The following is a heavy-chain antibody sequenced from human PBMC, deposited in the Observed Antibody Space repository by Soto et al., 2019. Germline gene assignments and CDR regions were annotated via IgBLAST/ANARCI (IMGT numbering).Heavy chain of an antibody. CDR2: IYYSGST. D-gene: IGHD6-13*01. CDR3: AREGIAAADLDH. V-gene: IGHV4-30-4*01. CDR1: GGSISSGDYY. J-gene: IGHJ4*02. Sequence: QVQLQESGPGLVKPSQTLSLTCTVSGGSISSGDYYWSWIRQPPGKGLEWIGYIYYSGSTYYNPSLKRRVTISVDTSKNQFSLELSSVTAAGTAVYYCAREGIAAADLDHWGQGTLVTVSS.